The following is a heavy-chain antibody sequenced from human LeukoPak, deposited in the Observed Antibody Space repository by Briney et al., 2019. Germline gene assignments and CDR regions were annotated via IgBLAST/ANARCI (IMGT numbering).Heavy chain of an antibody. V-gene: IGHV3-53*01. D-gene: IGHD6-19*01. CDR2: IYSGGST. Sequence: GALRLSCTVSGFTVSSDSMSWVRQAPGMGLEWVSFIYSGGSTHYSDSVKGRFTISRDNSKNTLYLQMNSLRAEDTAVYYCAKEGSSGWYKNFDYWGQGTLVTVSS. J-gene: IGHJ4*02. CDR1: GFTVSSDS. CDR3: AKEGSSGWYKNFDY.